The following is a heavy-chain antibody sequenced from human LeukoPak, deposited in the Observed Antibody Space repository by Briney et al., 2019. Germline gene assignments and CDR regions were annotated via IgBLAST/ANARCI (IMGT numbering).Heavy chain of an antibody. V-gene: IGHV3-30-3*01. J-gene: IGHJ4*02. CDR3: ARIGLGVSFGSGFDY. CDR2: ISYDGRDQ. CDR1: GFSLRGYA. Sequence: PGGSLRLSCVASGFSLRGYAMHWVRQAPGKGGLAWVTMISYDGRDQYYADSVKGRFTISRDDSKNTLFLQMNSLRVEDTAMYHCARIGLGVSFGSGFDYWGQGTLVTVTS. D-gene: IGHD3-10*01.